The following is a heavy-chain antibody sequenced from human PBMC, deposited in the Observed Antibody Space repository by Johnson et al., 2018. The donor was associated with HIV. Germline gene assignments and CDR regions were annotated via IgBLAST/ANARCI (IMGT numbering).Heavy chain of an antibody. V-gene: IGHV3-30-3*01. D-gene: IGHD6-13*01. CDR2: ISYDANNK. Sequence: QVQLVESGGGLVKPGRSLRLSCAASGFTFSSYAMHWVRQAPGRGLEWVAVISYDANNKYYSDSVKGRFTISRDLSKNTLFLQMNSLRADDTAVYYCAKVAVATAAGGVGLNIWGQGTMVTVSS. J-gene: IGHJ3*02. CDR3: AKVAVATAAGGVGLNI. CDR1: GFTFSSYA.